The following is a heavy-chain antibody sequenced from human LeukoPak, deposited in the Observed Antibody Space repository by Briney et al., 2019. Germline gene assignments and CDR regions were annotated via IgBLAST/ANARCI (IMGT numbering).Heavy chain of an antibody. CDR3: AREARSCTNGVCYTGYYYYYMDV. CDR1: GFTVSSNY. CDR2: ISSSSSYI. Sequence: PGGSLRLSCAASGFTVSSNYMNWVRQAPGKGLEWVSSISSSSSYIYYADSVKGRFTISRDNAKNSLYLQMNSLRAEDTALYYCAREARSCTNGVCYTGYYYYYMDVWGKGTTVTVSS. J-gene: IGHJ6*03. V-gene: IGHV3-21*04. D-gene: IGHD2-8*01.